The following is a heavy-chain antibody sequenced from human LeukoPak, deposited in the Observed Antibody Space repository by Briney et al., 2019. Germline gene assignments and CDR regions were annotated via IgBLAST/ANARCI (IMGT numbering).Heavy chain of an antibody. CDR2: ITSSSSTI. Sequence: PGGSLRLSCAASGFTFSSYSMNWVRQAPGKGLEWVSYITSSSSTIYYADSVKGRFTIFRDNAKNSLYLQMNSLRAEDTAVYYCARDRHYSGYAFDYWGQGTLVTVSS. D-gene: IGHD5-12*01. CDR1: GFTFSSYS. CDR3: ARDRHYSGYAFDY. J-gene: IGHJ4*02. V-gene: IGHV3-48*01.